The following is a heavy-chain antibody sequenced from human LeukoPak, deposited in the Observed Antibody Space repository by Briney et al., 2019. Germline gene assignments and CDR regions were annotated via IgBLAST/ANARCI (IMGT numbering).Heavy chain of an antibody. CDR2: MGAGGTFT. CDR3: AKDLDYTTYEYYFDY. Sequence: GGILRLSCTASGFTISSYAMNWVRQAPGKGLEWVSVMGAGGTFTDCADSVKGRFTISRDNSRNTLYLQMNSLRADDTAVYYCAKDLDYTTYEYYFDYWGQGTLVTVSS. V-gene: IGHV3-23*01. J-gene: IGHJ4*02. CDR1: GFTISSYA. D-gene: IGHD4-11*01.